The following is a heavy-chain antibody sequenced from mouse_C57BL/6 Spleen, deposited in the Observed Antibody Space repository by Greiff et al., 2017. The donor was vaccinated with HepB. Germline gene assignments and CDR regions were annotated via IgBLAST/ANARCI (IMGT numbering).Heavy chain of an antibody. V-gene: IGHV1-50*01. J-gene: IGHJ4*01. CDR3: ARRGGLLPAMDY. D-gene: IGHD2-1*01. CDR2: IDPSDSYT. Sequence: VQLQQPGAELVKPGASVKLSCKASGYTFTSYWMQWVKQRPGQGLEWIGEIDPSDSYTNYNQKFKGKATLTVDTSSSTAYMQLSSLTSEDSAVYYCARRGGLLPAMDYWGQGTSVTVSS. CDR1: GYTFTSYW.